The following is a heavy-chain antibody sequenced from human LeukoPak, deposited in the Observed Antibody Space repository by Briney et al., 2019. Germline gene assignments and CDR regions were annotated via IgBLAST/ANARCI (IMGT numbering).Heavy chain of an antibody. CDR1: GYTFTSYD. J-gene: IGHJ5*02. CDR2: MNPNSGNT. Sequence: EASVKVSCKASGYTFTSYDINWVRQATGQGLEWMGWMNPNSGNTGYAQKFQGRVTMTRNTSISTAYMELSSLRSEDTAVYYCARVGSSSWYGYRNWFDPWGQGTLVTVSS. V-gene: IGHV1-8*01. CDR3: ARVGSSSWYGYRNWFDP. D-gene: IGHD6-13*01.